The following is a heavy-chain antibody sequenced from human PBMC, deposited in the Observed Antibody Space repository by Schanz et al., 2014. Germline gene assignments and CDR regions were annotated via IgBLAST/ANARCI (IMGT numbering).Heavy chain of an antibody. Sequence: QVQLVDSGGGLVKPGGSLRLSCAASGFPFTHYGMHWVRQAPGKGLEWVAQISHDGHRDFYADSVKGRFTVSRDNNWKTLSLQMNSMRSDETAIYRCARENSSGYYPAVTYYIDVWGKGTTVTVSS. J-gene: IGHJ6*03. D-gene: IGHD3-22*01. CDR3: ARENSSGYYPAVTYYIDV. CDR2: ISHDGHRD. V-gene: IGHV3-30*03. CDR1: GFPFTHYG.